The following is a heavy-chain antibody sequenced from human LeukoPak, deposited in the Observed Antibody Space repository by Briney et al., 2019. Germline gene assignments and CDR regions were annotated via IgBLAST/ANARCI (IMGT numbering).Heavy chain of an antibody. CDR2: ISSSGSDT. V-gene: IGHV3-21*01. J-gene: IGHJ4*02. Sequence: GSLRLSCAASGFTFSTYNMNWVRQAPGKGLEWVSSISSSGSDTYYADSVKGRFTVSGDNAKNSLHLQMNSLRAEDTAVYYCTTGSPWVFDYWGQGTLVTVSS. CDR1: GFTFSTYN. D-gene: IGHD6-13*01. CDR3: TTGSPWVFDY.